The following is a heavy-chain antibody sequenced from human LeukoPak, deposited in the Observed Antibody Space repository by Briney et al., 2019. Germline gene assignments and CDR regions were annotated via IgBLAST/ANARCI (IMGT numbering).Heavy chain of an antibody. CDR3: ARGDPSHNNYYFDY. V-gene: IGHV1-2*02. CDR1: GYTFNGYY. D-gene: IGHD2-21*02. Sequence: ASVKVSCKASGYTFNGYYMHWVRQAPGQGLEWMGWINPNSGGTNYAQKFQGRVTMTRDTSISTAYMELSRLRSDDTAVYYCARGDPSHNNYYFDYWGQGTLVTVSS. CDR2: INPNSGGT. J-gene: IGHJ4*02.